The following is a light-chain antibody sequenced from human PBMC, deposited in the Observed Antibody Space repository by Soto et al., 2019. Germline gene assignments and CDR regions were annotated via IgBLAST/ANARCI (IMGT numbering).Light chain of an antibody. CDR3: QQYGNPLT. V-gene: IGKV3-20*01. CDR1: QSLSSGY. J-gene: IGKJ1*01. Sequence: PGERATLSCRASQSLSSGYLAWYQQKPGQPPRLLIYGVSSRATGIPDRFSGSGSGTDFTLTISRLEPEDFAVYYCQQYGNPLTFGQGTKVDIK. CDR2: GVS.